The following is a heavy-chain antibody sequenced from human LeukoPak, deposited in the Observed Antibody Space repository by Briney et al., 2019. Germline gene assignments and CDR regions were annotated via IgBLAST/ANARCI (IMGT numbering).Heavy chain of an antibody. CDR3: AREKPGIEAFDI. Sequence: GGSLRLSCAASGFTFSSYSMNWVRQAPGKGLEWVSSISSSSSYIYYADSVKGRFTISRDNAKNSLYLQMNSLRAEDTAVYYCAREKPGIEAFDIWGQGTMVTVSS. CDR1: GFTFSSYS. J-gene: IGHJ3*02. CDR2: ISSSSSYI. V-gene: IGHV3-21*01.